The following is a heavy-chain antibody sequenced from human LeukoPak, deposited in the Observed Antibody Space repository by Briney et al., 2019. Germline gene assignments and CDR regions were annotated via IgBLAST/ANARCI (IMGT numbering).Heavy chain of an antibody. CDR2: ISHSGST. CDR3: ARGTRITMVRGVRNNWFDP. D-gene: IGHD3-10*01. CDR1: GGSFSGYY. J-gene: IGHJ5*02. Sequence: SETLSLTCAVYGGSFSGYYWSWIRQPPGKGLEWIGEISHSGSTNYNPSLKSRVTISVDTSKNQFSLKLSSVTAADTAVYYCARGTRITMVRGVRNNWFDPWGQGTLVTVSS. V-gene: IGHV4-34*01.